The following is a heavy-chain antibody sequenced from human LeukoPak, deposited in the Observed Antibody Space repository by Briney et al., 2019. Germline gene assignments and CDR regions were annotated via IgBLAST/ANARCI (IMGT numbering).Heavy chain of an antibody. J-gene: IGHJ5*02. CDR2: ISSGTSYI. V-gene: IGHV3-21*01. CDR1: GFTFSSYA. Sequence: GGSLRLSCAASGFTFSSYAMSWVRQAPGKGLEWVSCISSGTSYIYYADSVKGRFTISRDNAKNSLYLQMNSLRAEDTAVYYCARAGNYYGRHTNWFDPWGQGTLVTVSS. CDR3: ARAGNYYGRHTNWFDP. D-gene: IGHD3-10*01.